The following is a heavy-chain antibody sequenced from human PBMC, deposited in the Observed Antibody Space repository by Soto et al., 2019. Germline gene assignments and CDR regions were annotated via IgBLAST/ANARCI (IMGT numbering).Heavy chain of an antibody. CDR2: INAGNGNT. CDR3: ARVYYDFWSGPTNWFDP. V-gene: IGHV1-3*01. CDR1: GYTFTSYA. Sequence: QVQLVQSGAEVKKPGASVKVSCKASGYTFTSYAMHWVRQAPGQRLEWMGWINAGNGNTKYSQKFQGRVTITRDTSASTAYMELSSLRSEDTAVYYCARVYYDFWSGPTNWFDPWGQGILVTVSS. J-gene: IGHJ5*02. D-gene: IGHD3-3*01.